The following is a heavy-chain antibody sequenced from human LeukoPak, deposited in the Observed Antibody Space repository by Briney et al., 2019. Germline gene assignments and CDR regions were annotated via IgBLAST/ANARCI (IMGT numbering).Heavy chain of an antibody. CDR3: ARLRDSKTKSADY. D-gene: IGHD2-21*02. Sequence: NASETLSLTCAVSGYSISSGYYWGWIRQPPGQGLEWIGSIYHSGSTYYNPSLKSRVTISVDTSKNQFSLKLSSVTAADTAVYYCARLRDSKTKSADYWGQGTLVTVSS. V-gene: IGHV4-38-2*01. J-gene: IGHJ4*02. CDR2: IYHSGST. CDR1: GYSISSGYY.